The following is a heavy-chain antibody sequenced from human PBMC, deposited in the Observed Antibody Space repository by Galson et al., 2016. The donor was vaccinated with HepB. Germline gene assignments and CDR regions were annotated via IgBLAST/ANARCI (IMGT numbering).Heavy chain of an antibody. V-gene: IGHV3-53*01. J-gene: IGHJ4*02. D-gene: IGHD2/OR15-2a*01. Sequence: SLRLSCAASGLSVRYKFMTWVRQAPGKGLEWVSFIYSGGTTNYADSVKGRFTISRDNSQNTLYLQMNDLRPEDTAVYYCASRDDLCNYPYFDYWGQGTLVTVSS. CDR2: IYSGGTT. CDR1: GLSVRYKF. CDR3: ASRDDLCNYPYFDY.